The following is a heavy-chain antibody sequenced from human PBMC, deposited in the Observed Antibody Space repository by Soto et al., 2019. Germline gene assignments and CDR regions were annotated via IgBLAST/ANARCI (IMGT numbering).Heavy chain of an antibody. CDR2: ISAYNGNT. CDR3: AAVAGTRYPDY. J-gene: IGHJ4*02. CDR1: GYTFTSYG. Sequence: QVQLVQSGAEVKKPGASVKVSCKASGYTFTSYGISWVRQAPGQGLEWMGWISAYNGNTNYAQKLQGRVTMTTDTSTSTADMERRSLRSDDTAVYYCAAVAGTRYPDYWGQGTLVTVSS. D-gene: IGHD6-19*01. V-gene: IGHV1-18*01.